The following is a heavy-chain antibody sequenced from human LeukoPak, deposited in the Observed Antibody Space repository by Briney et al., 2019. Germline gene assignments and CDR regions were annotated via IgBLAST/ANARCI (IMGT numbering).Heavy chain of an antibody. D-gene: IGHD1-26*01. CDR3: ARDPLLRAFDI. J-gene: IGHJ3*02. CDR1: GYTFTNFG. V-gene: IGHV7-4-1*02. Sequence: ASVKVSCKASGYTFTNFGINWVRQAPGQGLEWVGWINTNTGNPSYVQGFAGQFVFSLDTSVNTAYLQINSLKAEDTAVYYCARDPLLRAFDIWGQGTMVTVSS. CDR2: INTNTGNP.